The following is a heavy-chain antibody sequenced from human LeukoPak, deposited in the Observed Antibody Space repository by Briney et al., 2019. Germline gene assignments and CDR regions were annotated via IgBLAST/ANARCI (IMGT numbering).Heavy chain of an antibody. V-gene: IGHV3-11*05. Sequence: GGSLRLSCAASGFTFSTYGMSWIRQAPGKGLEWVSYISSSGSYTKYEDSVKGRFTISRDNAKNSLYLQMNSLRAEDTALYYCARVIGSSPTNCWFDPWGQGTLVTVSS. D-gene: IGHD6-13*01. J-gene: IGHJ5*02. CDR3: ARVIGSSPTNCWFDP. CDR2: ISSSGSYT. CDR1: GFTFSTYG.